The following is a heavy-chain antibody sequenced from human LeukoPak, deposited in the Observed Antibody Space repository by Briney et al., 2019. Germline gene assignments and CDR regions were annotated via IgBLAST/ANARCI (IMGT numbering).Heavy chain of an antibody. D-gene: IGHD5-12*01. J-gene: IGHJ4*02. CDR1: GFTFSSYS. Sequence: GSLRLSCAASGFTFSSYSMNWVRQAPGKGLEWVSYISSSGSTIYYADSVKGRFTISRDNAKNSLYLQMNSLRAEDTAVYYCASHRYSGYDPVGYWGQGTLVTVSS. CDR3: ASHRYSGYDPVGY. CDR2: ISSSGSTI. V-gene: IGHV3-48*04.